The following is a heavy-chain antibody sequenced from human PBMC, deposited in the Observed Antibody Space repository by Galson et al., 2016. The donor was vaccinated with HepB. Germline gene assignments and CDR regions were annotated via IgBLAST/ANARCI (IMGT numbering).Heavy chain of an antibody. J-gene: IGHJ4*02. CDR3: AHSEEGISTTGKLFDY. V-gene: IGHV2-5*02. D-gene: IGHD6-13*01. CDR2: IYWDDDT. CDR1: GFSLNTNGVA. Sequence: ALVKPTQTLTLTCTFSGFSLNTNGVAVGWIRQPPGKALEWLALIYWDDDTRYSPSLKSRLTITKDSSKNQVVLTMTHMDPVDTATYYCAHSEEGISTTGKLFDYWGQGTLVTVSS.